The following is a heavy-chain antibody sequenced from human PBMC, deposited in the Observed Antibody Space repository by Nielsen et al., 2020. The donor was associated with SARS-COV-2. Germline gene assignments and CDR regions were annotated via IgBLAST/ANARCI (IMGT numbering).Heavy chain of an antibody. V-gene: IGHV4-4*02. J-gene: IGHJ6*02. D-gene: IGHD4-17*01. CDR2: IYHSGST. CDR3: ARAHDYGDYHLWYYYYYGMDV. CDR1: GGSISSSNW. Sequence: SETLSLTCAVSGGSISSSNWWSWVRQPPGKGLEWIGEIYHSGSTNYNPSLKSRVTISVDKPKNQFSLKLSSVTAADTAVYYCARAHDYGDYHLWYYYYYGMDVWGQGTTVTVSS.